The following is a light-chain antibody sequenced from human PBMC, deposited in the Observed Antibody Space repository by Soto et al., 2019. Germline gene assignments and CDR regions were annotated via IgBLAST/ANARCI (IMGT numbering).Light chain of an antibody. CDR2: GAS. CDR1: QSVSSN. J-gene: IGKJ3*01. V-gene: IGKV3-15*01. CDR3: QQYNNWPFT. Sequence: EIVMTQSPATLSVSPGESATLSCRASQSVSSNLAWYQQKPGQAPRLLIYGASTRATGIPARFSGSGSGTEFTLTISSLQSEDFAVYYCQQYNNWPFTFGPGTNVDL.